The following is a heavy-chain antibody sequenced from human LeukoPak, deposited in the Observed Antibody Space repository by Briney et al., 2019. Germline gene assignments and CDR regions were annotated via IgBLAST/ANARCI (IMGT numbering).Heavy chain of an antibody. J-gene: IGHJ3*02. D-gene: IGHD3-16*01. CDR2: MNPNSGNT. CDR3: ARDYPNKRFGDGFDI. Sequence: GASVKVSCKASGYTFTSYDINWVRQATGQGLEWMGWMNPNSGNTGYAQKFQGRVTMTRNTSISTAYVELSSLRSEDTAVYYCARDYPNKRFGDGFDIWGQGTMVTVSS. CDR1: GYTFTSYD. V-gene: IGHV1-8*01.